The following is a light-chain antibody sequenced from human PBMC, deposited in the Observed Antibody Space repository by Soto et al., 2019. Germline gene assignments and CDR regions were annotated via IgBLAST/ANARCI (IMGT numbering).Light chain of an antibody. V-gene: IGKV4-1*01. CDR3: QQYRSSPFT. J-gene: IGKJ3*01. CDR2: WAS. Sequence: DIVMTQSPDSLAVSLGERATINCKSSQIVLYNSNNKNYLAWYQQKPGQAPKMLIYWASTRESGVPDRFSGSGSGTNFSLTVSSLQAEDVAVYYCQQYRSSPFTFGPGTKVDIK. CDR1: QIVLYNSNNKNY.